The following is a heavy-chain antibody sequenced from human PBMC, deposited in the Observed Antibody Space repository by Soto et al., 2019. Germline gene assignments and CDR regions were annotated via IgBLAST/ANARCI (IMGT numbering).Heavy chain of an antibody. Sequence: GSLRLSCAASGFTFSIYSMNWVRQAPGKGLEWVSSISSSSSYIYYADSVKGRFTISRDNAKNSLYLQMNSLRAEDTAVYYCARESLMDVWSGYAYGMDVWGQGTTGTV. D-gene: IGHD3-3*01. V-gene: IGHV3-21*06. CDR3: ARESLMDVWSGYAYGMDV. J-gene: IGHJ6*02. CDR2: ISSSSSYI. CDR1: GFTFSIYS.